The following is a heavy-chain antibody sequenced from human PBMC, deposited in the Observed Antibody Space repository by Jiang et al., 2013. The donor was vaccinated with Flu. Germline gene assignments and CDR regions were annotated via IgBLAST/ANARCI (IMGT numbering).Heavy chain of an antibody. CDR2: IYPDDSDA. Sequence: GAEVKKPGESLKISCKGSGYSFSTSWIGWVRQMPGKGLEWMGIIYPDDSDARYSPSFQGQVTISADKSISTAYLQWSSLKASDTAFYYCARQYNKYPYDAFDVWGQGTLVTVSS. J-gene: IGHJ3*01. CDR1: GYSFSTSW. CDR3: ARQYNKYPYDAFDV. V-gene: IGHV5-51*01. D-gene: IGHD1-14*01.